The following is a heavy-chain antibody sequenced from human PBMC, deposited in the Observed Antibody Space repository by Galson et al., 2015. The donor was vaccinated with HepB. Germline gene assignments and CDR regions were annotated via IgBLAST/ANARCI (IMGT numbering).Heavy chain of an antibody. Sequence: LRLSCAASGFTFSSYAMHWVRQAPGKGLEWVAVISYDGSNKYYADSVKGRFAISRDNSKNTLYLQMNSLRAEDTAVYYCARTPVGYYYYYYMDVWGKGTTVTVSS. CDR2: ISYDGSNK. V-gene: IGHV3-30*09. J-gene: IGHJ6*03. CDR1: GFTFSSYA. CDR3: ARTPVGYYYYYYMDV. D-gene: IGHD1-26*01.